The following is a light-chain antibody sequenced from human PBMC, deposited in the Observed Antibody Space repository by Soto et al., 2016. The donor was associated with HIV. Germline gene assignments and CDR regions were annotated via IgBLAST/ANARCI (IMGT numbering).Light chain of an antibody. CDR1: QGIRKD. Sequence: DIQMTQSPSSLSASVGDRVSITCRASQGIRKDLGWSHQPPGKAPRRLIFAASTLHSGAPSRFSGSGFGTVFTLTISSLQPEDFGTYYCLQHNAFPRTFGGGTDGGDQT. V-gene: IGKV1-17*01. J-gene: IGKJ4*01. CDR3: LQHNAFPRT. CDR2: AAS.